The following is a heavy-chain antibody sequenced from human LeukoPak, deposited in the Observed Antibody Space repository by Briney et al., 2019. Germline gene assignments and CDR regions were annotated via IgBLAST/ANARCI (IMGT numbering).Heavy chain of an antibody. CDR3: ANSIAVDYYYYYMDV. CDR2: ISSSSSTI. V-gene: IGHV3-48*01. D-gene: IGHD6-19*01. CDR1: GFTFSSYG. Sequence: GGSLRLSCAASGFTFSSYGMTWVRQAPGKGLEWVSYISSSSSTIYYADSVKGRFTISRDNAKNSLYLQMNSLRAEDTAVYYCANSIAVDYYYYYMDVWGKGTTVTVSS. J-gene: IGHJ6*03.